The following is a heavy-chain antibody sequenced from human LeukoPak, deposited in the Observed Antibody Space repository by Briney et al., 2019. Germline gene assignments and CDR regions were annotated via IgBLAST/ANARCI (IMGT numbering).Heavy chain of an antibody. J-gene: IGHJ4*02. CDR2: ISSTSSYI. D-gene: IGHD3-22*01. Sequence: SGGSLRLSCAASRFTFSSYSMNWVRQAPGKGLEWVSSISSTSSYIYYADSVKGRFTISRDNAENSLYLQMNSLRAEDTAVYYCARNPYYYDSSGHFDYRGQGTLVTVSS. CDR1: RFTFSSYS. CDR3: ARNPYYYDSSGHFDY. V-gene: IGHV3-21*01.